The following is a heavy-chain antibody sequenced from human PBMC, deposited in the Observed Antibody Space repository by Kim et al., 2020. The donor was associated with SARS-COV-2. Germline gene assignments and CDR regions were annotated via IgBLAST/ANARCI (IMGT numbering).Heavy chain of an antibody. D-gene: IGHD3-16*01. CDR1: GFTFSSFE. J-gene: IGHJ4*02. V-gene: IGHV3-48*03. Sequence: GGSLRLSCAPFGFTFSSFEMNWVRQAPGKGLEWLSSISTGGYTMYDADSVKGRFTISRDGSLYLQMNILRVEDTAIYYCARRVGGRLDWGQGTQVTVSS. CDR3: ARRVGGRLD. CDR2: ISTGGYTM.